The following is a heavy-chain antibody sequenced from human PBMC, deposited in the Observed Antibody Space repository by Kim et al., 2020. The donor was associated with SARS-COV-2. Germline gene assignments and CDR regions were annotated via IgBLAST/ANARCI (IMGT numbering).Heavy chain of an antibody. Sequence: QKLQGRVTMTTDTSTSTAYMELRSLRSDDTAVYYCARGYCSGGSCYWFDYWGQGTLVTVSS. CDR3: ARGYCSGGSCYWFDY. V-gene: IGHV1-18*01. D-gene: IGHD2-15*01. J-gene: IGHJ4*02.